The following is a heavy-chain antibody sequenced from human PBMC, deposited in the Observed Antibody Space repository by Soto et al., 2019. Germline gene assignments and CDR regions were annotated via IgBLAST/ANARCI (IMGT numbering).Heavy chain of an antibody. V-gene: IGHV3-66*01. J-gene: IGHJ3*02. D-gene: IGHD3-9*01. CDR3: ARDGASALTTYPDI. Sequence: EVQLMESGGGLVQPGGSLRLSCAVSGFTVNSNYMSWVRQAPGKGLEWVSVIYSGGSTYYADSVKGRFTISRDNSKNTLYLQMTSLRAEDTAVYYCARDGASALTTYPDIWGQGTMVTVSS. CDR2: IYSGGST. CDR1: GFTVNSNY.